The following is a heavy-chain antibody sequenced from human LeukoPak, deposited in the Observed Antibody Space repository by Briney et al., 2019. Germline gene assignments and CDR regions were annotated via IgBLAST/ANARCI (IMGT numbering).Heavy chain of an antibody. CDR3: ARQGSGRPRGYFYYVDV. Sequence: KHGESLKISCEGSGYSFSNYWIAWVRQMPGKGLEWMGIIYPGDSDTRYSPSFQGQVTISVDKSISTAYLQWSSLKGSDSAMYYCARQGSGRPRGYFYYVDVWGKGTTVTVSS. J-gene: IGHJ6*03. CDR1: GYSFSNYW. V-gene: IGHV5-51*01. D-gene: IGHD6-25*01. CDR2: IYPGDSDT.